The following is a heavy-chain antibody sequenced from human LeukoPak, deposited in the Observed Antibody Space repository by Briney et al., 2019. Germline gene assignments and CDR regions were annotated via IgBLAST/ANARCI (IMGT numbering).Heavy chain of an antibody. D-gene: IGHD3-10*01. CDR3: ARRASVLLWFGEFYWFDP. CDR2: IYPGDSDT. CDR1: GYSFTSYW. V-gene: IGHV5-51*01. J-gene: IGHJ5*02. Sequence: GESLKISCKGSGYSFTSYWIGWVRQMPGKGLEWMGIIYPGDSDTRYSPSFQGQVTISADKSISTAYLQWSSLKASDTAMYYCARRASVLLWFGEFYWFDPWGQGTLVTVSS.